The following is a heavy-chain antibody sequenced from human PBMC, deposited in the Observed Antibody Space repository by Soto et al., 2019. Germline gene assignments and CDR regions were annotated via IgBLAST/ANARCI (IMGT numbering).Heavy chain of an antibody. J-gene: IGHJ5*02. V-gene: IGHV4-31*03. CDR3: ARDYSHNWFDP. D-gene: IGHD6-13*01. CDR1: GGSISSGGYY. CDR2: IYYSGST. Sequence: SETLSLTCSVSGGSISSGGYYWSWIRQHPGKGLEWIGYIYYSGSTYYNPSLKSRVTISVDTSKNQFSLKLSSVTAADTAVYYCARDYSHNWFDPWGQGTLVTVSS.